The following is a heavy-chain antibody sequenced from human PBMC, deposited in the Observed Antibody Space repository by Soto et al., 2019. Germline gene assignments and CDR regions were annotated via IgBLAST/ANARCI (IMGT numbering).Heavy chain of an antibody. CDR1: GGSISSSSYY. V-gene: IGHV4-39*01. CDR2: IYYSGST. J-gene: IGHJ4*02. Sequence: SETLSLTCTVSGGSISSSSYYWGWIRQPPGKGLEWIGYIYYSGSTYYNPSLKSRVTISLDTSKNQFSLKLSSVTAADTAVYYCARHIYRYGSYYFDYWGQGTLVTVSS. CDR3: ARHIYRYGSYYFDY. D-gene: IGHD5-18*01.